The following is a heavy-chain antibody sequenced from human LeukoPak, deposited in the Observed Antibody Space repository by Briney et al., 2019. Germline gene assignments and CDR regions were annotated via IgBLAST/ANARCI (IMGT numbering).Heavy chain of an antibody. V-gene: IGHV3-7*01. CDR1: GFTFSSYW. J-gene: IGHJ4*01. CDR2: IRQDGGEK. CDR3: ARDGTAAGLYFDL. Sequence: PGGSLRLSCAVSGFTFSSYWMNWVRQAPGKGLEWVASIRQDGGEKSYVDSVKGRFTISRDNTIDSVYLQMSSLRAEDTAVYYCARDGTAAGLYFDLWGHGPLVTVSS. D-gene: IGHD6-13*01.